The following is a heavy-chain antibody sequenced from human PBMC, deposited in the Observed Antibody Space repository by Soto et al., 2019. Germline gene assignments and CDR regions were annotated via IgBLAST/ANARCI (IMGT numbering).Heavy chain of an antibody. Sequence: GGSLRLSCAASGFTVSSNYMSWVRQAPGKGLEWVSVIYSGGSTYYADSVKGRFTISRDNSKNTLYLQMKSLRAEDTAVYYCGRGGYYYDSSGYLDYWGQGTLVTVSS. J-gene: IGHJ4*02. CDR1: GFTVSSNY. V-gene: IGHV3-53*01. D-gene: IGHD3-22*01. CDR3: GRGGYYYDSSGYLDY. CDR2: IYSGGST.